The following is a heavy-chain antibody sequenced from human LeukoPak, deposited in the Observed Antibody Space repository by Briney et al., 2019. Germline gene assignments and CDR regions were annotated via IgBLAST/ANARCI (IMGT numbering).Heavy chain of an antibody. Sequence: ASVKASCKASGYTFTGYYMHWVRQAPGQGLEWMGWINPNSGGTNYAQKFQGRVTMTRDTSISTAYMELSRLRSDDTAVYYCARDNPGAPYYDVWSGYYGIDPWGQGTLVTVSS. V-gene: IGHV1-2*02. D-gene: IGHD3-3*01. CDR1: GYTFTGYY. CDR2: INPNSGGT. J-gene: IGHJ5*02. CDR3: ARDNPGAPYYDVWSGYYGIDP.